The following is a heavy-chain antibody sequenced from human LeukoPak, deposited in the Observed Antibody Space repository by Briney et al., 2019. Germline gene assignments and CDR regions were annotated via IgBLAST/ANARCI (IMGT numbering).Heavy chain of an antibody. Sequence: GESLRLSCAASGFTFGSYAMSWVRQAAGKGLEWVSGIGGSGHSFYYADSVKGRFTVSRDNSRNILYLQMNSLRAEDTAIYYCAKYRDVVVMTADASDYWGQGTLVTVSS. J-gene: IGHJ4*02. V-gene: IGHV3-23*01. CDR2: IGGSGHSF. CDR3: AKYRDVVVMTADASDY. CDR1: GFTFGSYA. D-gene: IGHD2-21*02.